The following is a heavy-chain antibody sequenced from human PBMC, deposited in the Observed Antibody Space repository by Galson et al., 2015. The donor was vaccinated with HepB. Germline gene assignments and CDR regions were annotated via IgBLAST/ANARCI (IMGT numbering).Heavy chain of an antibody. J-gene: IGHJ3*02. CDR3: ARARGRAFDI. CDR1: GFTFSNYD. CDR2: IGTAGGT. Sequence: SLRLSCAASGFTFSNYDMHWVRQGTGKGLEWVSAIGTAGGTYYPGSVKGRFTISRENAKNSLYLQMNSLRAGDTAVYYCARARGRAFDIWGQGTMVTVSS. V-gene: IGHV3-13*04.